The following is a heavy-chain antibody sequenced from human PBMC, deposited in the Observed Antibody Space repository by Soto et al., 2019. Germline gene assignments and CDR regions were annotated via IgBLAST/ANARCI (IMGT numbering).Heavy chain of an antibody. CDR1: GGSISSYY. J-gene: IGHJ6*02. V-gene: IGHV4-59*01. CDR2: IYYSGST. D-gene: IGHD6-13*01. Sequence: QVQLQESGPGLVKPSETLSLTCTVSGGSISSYYWSWIRQPPGKGLEWIGYIYYSGSTNYNPSLKGRVTISVDTPRNPCSLPLRSVTAAATAVYCCAGAGGGHYSSSSYSLYSYYGMDVWGQGTTVTVSS. CDR3: AGAGGGHYSSSSYSLYSYYGMDV.